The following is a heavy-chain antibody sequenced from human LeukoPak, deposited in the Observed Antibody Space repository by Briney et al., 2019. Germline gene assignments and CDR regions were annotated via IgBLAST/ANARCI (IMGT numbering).Heavy chain of an antibody. CDR2: IKQDGSEK. Sequence: GGSLRLSCSASGITLSKYTLSWVRLAPGKGLEWVANIKQDGSEKYYVDSVKGRFTISRDNAKNSLYLQMNSLRAEDTAVYYCARVDMITFGGVNGAFDIWGQGTMVTVSS. D-gene: IGHD3-16*01. CDR1: GITLSKYT. J-gene: IGHJ3*02. CDR3: ARVDMITFGGVNGAFDI. V-gene: IGHV3-7*01.